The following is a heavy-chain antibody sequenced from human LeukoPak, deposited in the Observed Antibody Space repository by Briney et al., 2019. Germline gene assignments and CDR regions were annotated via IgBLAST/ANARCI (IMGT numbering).Heavy chain of an antibody. V-gene: IGHV5-51*01. D-gene: IGHD3-22*01. CDR3: ARPHYYDSSGYIGGFDY. Sequence: GESLKISCKGSGYSFTSYWIGWVRQMPGKGLEWMGIIYPGDSDTRYSPSFQGQVTISDDKSISTAYLQWSSLKASDTAMYYCARPHYYDSSGYIGGFDYWGQGTLVTVSS. CDR1: GYSFTSYW. CDR2: IYPGDSDT. J-gene: IGHJ4*02.